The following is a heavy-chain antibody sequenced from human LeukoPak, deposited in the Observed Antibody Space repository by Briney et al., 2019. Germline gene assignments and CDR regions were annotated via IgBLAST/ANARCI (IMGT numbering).Heavy chain of an antibody. CDR1: GYTFTSYG. J-gene: IGHJ4*02. Sequence: GASVKVSCKASGYTFTSYGISWVRQAPGQGLEWMGWISAYNGNTNYAQKFQGRVTMTRDTSTSTVYMELSSLRSEDTAVYYCARRGTSYDFWSGYYVGLFDYWGQGTLVTVSS. D-gene: IGHD3-3*01. CDR2: ISAYNGNT. V-gene: IGHV1-18*01. CDR3: ARRGTSYDFWSGYYVGLFDY.